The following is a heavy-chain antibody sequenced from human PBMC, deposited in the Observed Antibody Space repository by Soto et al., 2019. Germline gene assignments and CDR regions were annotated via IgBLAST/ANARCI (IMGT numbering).Heavy chain of an antibody. Sequence: ASVKVSCKASGYTFTGYNIHWVRQAPGQGPEWMGWINPNTGGTKYAQKFQGRVTISRDNAKNSLYLQMNSLRDEDTAVYYCARGYSYAYYYYYGMDVWGQGTTVTVSS. D-gene: IGHD5-18*01. J-gene: IGHJ6*02. CDR3: ARGYSYAYYYYYGMDV. CDR2: INPNTGGT. V-gene: IGHV1-2*02. CDR1: GYTFTGYN.